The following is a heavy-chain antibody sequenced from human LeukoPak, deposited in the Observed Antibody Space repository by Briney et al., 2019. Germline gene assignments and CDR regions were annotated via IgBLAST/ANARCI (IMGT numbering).Heavy chain of an antibody. CDR1: GGTFSDYA. D-gene: IGHD1-7*01. J-gene: IGHJ4*02. V-gene: IGHV3-30-3*01. CDR2: ISKDGSDK. CDR3: ARDYWWNYDY. Sequence: PGGSLRLSCAASGGTFSDYARHWVRQAPGKGLEWVAVISKDGSDKYYPGSVRGRFTISRANSKNPIYLPMDSLRAEDTAIYYCARDYWWNYDYWGQGTLVTVSS.